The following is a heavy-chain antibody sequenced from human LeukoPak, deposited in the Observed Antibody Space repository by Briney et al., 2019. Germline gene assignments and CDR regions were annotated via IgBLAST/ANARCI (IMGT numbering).Heavy chain of an antibody. Sequence: ASVKVSCKASGYTFTSYGISWVRQAPGQGLEWMGWISAYNGNTNYAQKLQGRVTMTTDTSTSTAYMELRSLRSDDTAVYYCARGSGGLYYDILTGPAGVTGYMDVWGKGTTVTVSS. CDR2: ISAYNGNT. CDR1: GYTFTSYG. CDR3: ARGSGGLYYDILTGPAGVTGYMDV. D-gene: IGHD3-9*01. J-gene: IGHJ6*03. V-gene: IGHV1-18*01.